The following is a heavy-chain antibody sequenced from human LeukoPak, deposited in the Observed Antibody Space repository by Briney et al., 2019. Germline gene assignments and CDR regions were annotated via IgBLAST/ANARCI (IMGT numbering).Heavy chain of an antibody. CDR2: ISYDGSNK. J-gene: IGHJ4*02. CDR3: VMYSRADY. Sequence: GRSLRLSCAASGFTFSSYGMHWVRQAPGKGLEWVAVISYDGSNKYYADSVKGRFTISRDNSKNTLYLQMNSLRAEDTAVYYCVMYSRADYWGQGTLVTVSS. CDR1: GFTFSSYG. V-gene: IGHV3-30*03. D-gene: IGHD6-13*01.